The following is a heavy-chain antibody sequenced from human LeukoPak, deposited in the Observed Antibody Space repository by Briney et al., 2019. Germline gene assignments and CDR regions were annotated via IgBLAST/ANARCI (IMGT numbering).Heavy chain of an antibody. CDR1: GGSTSSNTYY. CDR2: IYYSGST. J-gene: IGHJ4*02. V-gene: IGHV4-39*01. Sequence: SETLSLTCTVSGGSTSSNTYYWGWIRQPPGKGLEWIGTIYYSGSTYYNPSLKSRVTISVDTSKNEFSLKLSSVTAADTAVYYCARQGNYDFWSGYPLFDYWGQGTLVTVSS. CDR3: ARQGNYDFWSGYPLFDY. D-gene: IGHD3-3*01.